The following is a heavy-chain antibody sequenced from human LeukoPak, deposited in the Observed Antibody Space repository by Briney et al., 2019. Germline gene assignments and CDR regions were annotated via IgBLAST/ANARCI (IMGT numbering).Heavy chain of an antibody. D-gene: IGHD3-9*01. CDR2: IYSGGST. J-gene: IGHJ4*02. CDR1: GFTVSSNY. V-gene: IGHV3-53*01. Sequence: PGGSLRLSCAASGFTVSSNYMSWVRQAPGKGLEWVSVIYSGGSTYYADSVKGRFTISRGNSKNTLYLQMNSLRAEDTAVYYCARDGDILTDLESPLFFDYWGQGTLVTVSS. CDR3: ARDGDILTDLESPLFFDY.